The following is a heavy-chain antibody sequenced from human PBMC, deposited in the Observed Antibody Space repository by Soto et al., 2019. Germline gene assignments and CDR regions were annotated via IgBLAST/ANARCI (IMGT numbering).Heavy chain of an antibody. J-gene: IGHJ5*02. CDR2: INAGNGNT. V-gene: IGHV1-3*05. D-gene: IGHD4-17*01. CDR3: ARDWGTTTVSLNWFDP. Sequence: QVQLVQSGAEEKKPGASVKVSCKASGYTFTSYAMHWVRQAPGQRLEWMGWINAGNGNTKYSQKFQGRVTITRGTSASTAYMELSSLRSEDTAVYYCARDWGTTTVSLNWFDPWGQGTLVTVSS. CDR1: GYTFTSYA.